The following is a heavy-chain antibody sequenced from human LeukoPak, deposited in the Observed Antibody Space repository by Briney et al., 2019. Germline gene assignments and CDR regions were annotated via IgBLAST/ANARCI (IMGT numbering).Heavy chain of an antibody. Sequence: GASVKVSCKASGYTFTKYYMHWVRQAPGQGLEWMGWINPNSGGTNYAQKFQGRVTMTRDTSISTAYMELSRLRSDDTAVYYCARGIAVAGTGATYNWFDPWGQGTLVTVSS. J-gene: IGHJ5*02. CDR2: INPNSGGT. V-gene: IGHV1-2*02. CDR1: GYTFTKYY. CDR3: ARGIAVAGTGATYNWFDP. D-gene: IGHD6-19*01.